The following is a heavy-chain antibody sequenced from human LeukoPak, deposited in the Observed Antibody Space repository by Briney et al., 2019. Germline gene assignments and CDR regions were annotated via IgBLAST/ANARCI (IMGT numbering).Heavy chain of an antibody. CDR1: GGSISSYY. CDR3: ASTYYDFWSGYLSYYYMDV. J-gene: IGHJ6*03. V-gene: IGHV4-59*01. CDR2: IYYSGST. D-gene: IGHD3-3*01. Sequence: SETLSLTCTVSGGSISSYYWSWIRQPPGKGLEWIGYIYYSGSTNYNPSLKSRVTISVDTSKSQFSLKLSSVTAADTAVYYCASTYYDFWSGYLSYYYMDVWGKGTTVTVSS.